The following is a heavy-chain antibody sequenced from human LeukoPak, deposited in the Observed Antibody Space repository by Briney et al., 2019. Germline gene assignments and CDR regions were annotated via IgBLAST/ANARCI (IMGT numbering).Heavy chain of an antibody. Sequence: PSETLSLTCTVSGGSISSSSYYWGWIRQPPGKGLEWIGSIYHSGSTHFHPSLKSRVTISVDTSKNQFSLKLSSVTAADTAVYYCARDQAAYYDRSGYHYSSTAAAFDIWGQGTVVTVSS. D-gene: IGHD3-22*01. CDR3: ARDQAAYYDRSGYHYSSTAAAFDI. CDR2: IYHSGST. CDR1: GGSISSSSYY. J-gene: IGHJ3*02. V-gene: IGHV4-39*07.